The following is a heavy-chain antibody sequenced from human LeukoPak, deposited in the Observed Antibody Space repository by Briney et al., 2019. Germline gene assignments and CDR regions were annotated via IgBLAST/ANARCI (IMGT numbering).Heavy chain of an antibody. V-gene: IGHV3-53*05. J-gene: IGHJ4*02. Sequence: GGSLRLSCAASGFTVSSIYMSWVRQTPGQGLEWVSVIYSGGSTYYADSVQGRFTISRDNSKNTLYLQMNSLRAEDTAVYYCARGIQLWLEGGYFDYWGQGTLVTVSS. CDR1: GFTVSSIY. D-gene: IGHD5-18*01. CDR2: IYSGGST. CDR3: ARGIQLWLEGGYFDY.